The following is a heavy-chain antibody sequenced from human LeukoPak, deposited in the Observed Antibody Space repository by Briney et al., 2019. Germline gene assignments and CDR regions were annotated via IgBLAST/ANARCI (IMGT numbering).Heavy chain of an antibody. CDR1: GFTFSSNS. Sequence: GGSLRLSCAAAGFTFSSNSMNWVRQAPGKGMEWDSSISSSSSYIYYADSVKGRFPISRDNAKNSLYLQMNSLKAEDTAVYYCARDRTTETTGNWFDPWGQGTLVTVSS. V-gene: IGHV3-21*01. CDR2: ISSSSSYI. J-gene: IGHJ5*02. CDR3: ARDRTTETTGNWFDP. D-gene: IGHD1-1*01.